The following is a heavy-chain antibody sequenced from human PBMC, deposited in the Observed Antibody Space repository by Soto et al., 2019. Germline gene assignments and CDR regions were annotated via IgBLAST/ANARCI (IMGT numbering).Heavy chain of an antibody. V-gene: IGHV3-21*01. D-gene: IGHD4-17*01. Sequence: GGSLRLSCAASGFTLSSYRMNWVRQAPGKGLEWVSSISSSSSYIYYADSVKGRFTISRDNAKNSLYLQMNSLRAEDMAVYYCARNHGDYVPLDYWGQGTLVTVSS. CDR1: GFTLSSYR. CDR3: ARNHGDYVPLDY. CDR2: ISSSSSYI. J-gene: IGHJ4*02.